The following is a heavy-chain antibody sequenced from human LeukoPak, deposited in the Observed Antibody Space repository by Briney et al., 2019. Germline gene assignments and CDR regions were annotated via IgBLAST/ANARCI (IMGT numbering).Heavy chain of an antibody. Sequence: GGSLRLSCAASGFTFSSYWMSWVRQAPGKGLERVANIKQDGSEKYYVDSVKGRFTISRDNAKNSLYLQMNSLRAEDTAVYYCAREVSYGDYELGYWGQGTLVTVSS. CDR1: GFTFSSYW. J-gene: IGHJ4*02. CDR3: AREVSYGDYELGY. CDR2: IKQDGSEK. V-gene: IGHV3-7*03. D-gene: IGHD4-17*01.